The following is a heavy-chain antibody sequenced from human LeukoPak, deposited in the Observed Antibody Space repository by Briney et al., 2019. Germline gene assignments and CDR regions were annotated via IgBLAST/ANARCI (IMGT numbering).Heavy chain of an antibody. J-gene: IGHJ4*02. D-gene: IGHD3-16*01. CDR3: AVCLSAWALDY. CDR2: IYSGGST. Sequence: GGSLRLSCAASGFTVSNNYMTWVRQAPGKGLEWVSVIYSGGSTYYADSVKGRFTISRDNSKNTLYLQVNSLRAEDTAVYYCAVCLSAWALDYWGQGTLVAVSS. V-gene: IGHV3-66*01. CDR1: GFTVSNNY.